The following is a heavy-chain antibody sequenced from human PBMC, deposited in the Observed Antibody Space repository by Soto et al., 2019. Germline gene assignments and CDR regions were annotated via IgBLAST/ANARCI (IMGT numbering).Heavy chain of an antibody. V-gene: IGHV3-23*01. D-gene: IGHD5-12*01. CDR2: ISGSGGST. CDR3: AREHSGYDLGLGY. CDR1: GFTFSSYA. J-gene: IGHJ4*02. Sequence: EVQLLESGGGLVQPGGSLRLSCAASGFTFSSYAMSWVRQAPGKGLEWVSAISGSGGSTYYADSVKGRFTISRDNSKNTLYLQMNSLRADDTAVYYCAREHSGYDLGLGYWGKGTLVTVSS.